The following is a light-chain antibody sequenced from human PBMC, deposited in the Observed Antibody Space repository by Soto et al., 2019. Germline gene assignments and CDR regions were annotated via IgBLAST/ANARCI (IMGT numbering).Light chain of an antibody. Sequence: EIVWTQSPGTLSLSPGERATLSCRASQSVSSSYLAWYQQKPVQAPRLLIYGASSRATGIPDRFSGSGSGTDFTLTINRLEPEDFAVYYCQQYDSSPRTFGQGTKVDIK. J-gene: IGKJ1*01. CDR3: QQYDSSPRT. V-gene: IGKV3-20*01. CDR1: QSVSSSY. CDR2: GAS.